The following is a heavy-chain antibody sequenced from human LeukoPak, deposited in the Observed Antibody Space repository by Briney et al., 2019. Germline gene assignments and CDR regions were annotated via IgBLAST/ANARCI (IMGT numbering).Heavy chain of an antibody. Sequence: PGRSLRLSCAASGFTFSSYGMRWVRQAPGKGLEWVAVIWYDGSNKYYADSVKGRFTISRDNSKNTLYLQMNSLRAEDTAVYYCARVAVGSYGDYWGQGTLVTVSS. CDR1: GFTFSSYG. CDR3: ARVAVGSYGDY. J-gene: IGHJ4*02. V-gene: IGHV3-33*01. CDR2: IWYDGSNK. D-gene: IGHD1-26*01.